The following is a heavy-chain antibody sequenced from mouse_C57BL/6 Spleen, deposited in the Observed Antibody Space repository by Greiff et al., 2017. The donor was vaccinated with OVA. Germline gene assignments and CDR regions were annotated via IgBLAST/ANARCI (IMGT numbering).Heavy chain of an antibody. J-gene: IGHJ1*03. V-gene: IGHV5-4*01. CDR3: ARDPVYYGSSYGYFDV. CDR1: GFTFSSYA. D-gene: IGHD1-1*01. Sequence: DVHLVESGGGLVKPGGSLKLSCAASGFTFSSYAMSWVRQTPEKRLEWVATISDGGSYTYYPDNVKGRFTISRDNAKNNLYLQMSHLKSEDTAMYYCARDPVYYGSSYGYFDVWGTGTTVTVSS. CDR2: ISDGGSYT.